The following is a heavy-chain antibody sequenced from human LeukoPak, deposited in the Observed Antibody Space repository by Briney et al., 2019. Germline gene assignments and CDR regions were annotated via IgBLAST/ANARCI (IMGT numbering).Heavy chain of an antibody. J-gene: IGHJ4*02. V-gene: IGHV4-59*01. CDR1: GASINDFY. D-gene: IGHD2-2*01. CDR3: ARHPCTSSCRGGFDY. CDR2: VYYGGST. Sequence: PSETLSLNCAVSGASINDFYWTWIRQPPGKGLEWIGYVYYGGSTNYNPSLKSRVTISVDTSNNQFSLKLSSVTAADTAVYYCARHPCTSSCRGGFDYWGQGTLVTVSS.